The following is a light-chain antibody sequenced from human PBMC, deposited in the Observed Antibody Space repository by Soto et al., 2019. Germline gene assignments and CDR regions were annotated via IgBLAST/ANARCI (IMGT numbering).Light chain of an antibody. J-gene: IGLJ3*02. CDR2: EVT. CDR1: RSDVGRYNY. V-gene: IGLV2-14*01. Sequence: QSALTQPASVSGSPGQSIVISCTGTRSDVGRYNYVSWYQQHPGKAPKLLIYEVTYRPSGVSARFSGSKSGNTASLTISGLQAEDEADYFCYSYTASDLWVFGGGTKVTVL. CDR3: YSYTASDLWV.